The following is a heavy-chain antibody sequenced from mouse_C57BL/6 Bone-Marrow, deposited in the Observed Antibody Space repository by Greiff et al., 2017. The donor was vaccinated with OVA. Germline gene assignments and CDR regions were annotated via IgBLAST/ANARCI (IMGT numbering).Heavy chain of an antibody. V-gene: IGHV2-5*01. CDR3: AKNDIYYYGSSYGFAY. D-gene: IGHD1-1*01. J-gene: IGHJ3*01. CDR1: GFSLTSYG. Sequence: VQLVESGPGLVQPSQSLSITCTVSGFSLTSYGVHWVRQSPGKGLEWLGVIWRGGSTAYNAAFMSRLSITKDNSKSQVFFKMNSLQADDTAIYYCAKNDIYYYGSSYGFAYWGQGTLVTVSA. CDR2: IWRGGST.